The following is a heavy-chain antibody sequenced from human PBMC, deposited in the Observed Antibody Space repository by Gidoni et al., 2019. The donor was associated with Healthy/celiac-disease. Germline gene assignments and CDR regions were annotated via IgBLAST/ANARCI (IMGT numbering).Heavy chain of an antibody. CDR2: ISGSGGST. Sequence: EVQLLESGGGLVQPGGSLRLSCAASGFTFSSYAMSWVRQAPGKGLEWVSAISGSGGSTYYADSVKGRFTISRDNSKNTLYLQMNSLRAEDTAVYYCAKDSGPHYDFWSGYVYWGQGTLVTVSS. CDR1: GFTFSSYA. CDR3: AKDSGPHYDFWSGYVY. J-gene: IGHJ4*02. V-gene: IGHV3-23*01. D-gene: IGHD3-3*01.